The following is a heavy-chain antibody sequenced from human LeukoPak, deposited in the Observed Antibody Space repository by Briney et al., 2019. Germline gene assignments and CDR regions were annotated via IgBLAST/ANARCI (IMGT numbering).Heavy chain of an antibody. CDR2: IIPILGIA. J-gene: IGHJ4*02. CDR3: ARGLVAYYYDSSGYLY. D-gene: IGHD3-22*01. CDR1: GGTFSSYA. Sequence: ASVKVSWKASGGTFSSYAISWVRQAPGQGLAWMGRIIPILGIANYAQKFQGRVTITADKSTSTAYMELSSLRSEDTAVYYCARGLVAYYYDSSGYLYWGQGTLVTVSS. V-gene: IGHV1-69*04.